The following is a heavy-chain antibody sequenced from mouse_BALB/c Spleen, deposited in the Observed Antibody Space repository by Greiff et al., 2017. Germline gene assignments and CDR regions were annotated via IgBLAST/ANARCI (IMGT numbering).Heavy chain of an antibody. CDR3: TRGLLLSYYAMDY. CDR1: GFTFSNYW. V-gene: IGHV6-6*02. J-gene: IGHJ4*01. Sequence: DVQLQESGGGLVQPGGSMKLSCVASGFTFSNYWMNWVRQSPEKGLEWVAEIRLKSNNYATHYAESVKGRFTISRDDSKSSVYLQMNNLRAEDTGIYYCTRGLLLSYYAMDYWGQGTSVTVSS. D-gene: IGHD2-3*01. CDR2: IRLKSNNYAT.